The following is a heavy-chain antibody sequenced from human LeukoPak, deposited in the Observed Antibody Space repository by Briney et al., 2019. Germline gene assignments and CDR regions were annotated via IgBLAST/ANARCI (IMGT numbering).Heavy chain of an antibody. CDR1: GFTSSSYS. J-gene: IGHJ4*02. Sequence: GSLRLSCAASGFTSSSYSMNWVRQAPGKGLEWVSSISSSSSYIYYADSVKGRFTISRDNAKNSLYLQMNSLRAEDTAVYYCARVRGGYYDILTGYAYYFDYWGQGTLVTVSS. D-gene: IGHD3-9*01. V-gene: IGHV3-21*01. CDR3: ARVRGGYYDILTGYAYYFDY. CDR2: ISSSSSYI.